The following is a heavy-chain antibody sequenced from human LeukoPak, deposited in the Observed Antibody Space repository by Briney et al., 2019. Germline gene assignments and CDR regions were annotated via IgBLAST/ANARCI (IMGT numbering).Heavy chain of an antibody. CDR2: ISYDGSNK. J-gene: IGHJ4*02. CDR1: GFTFSSYA. D-gene: IGHD4-17*01. V-gene: IGHV3-30-3*01. CDR3: ARGAVRGTVTHFDY. Sequence: PGGSLRLSCAASGFTFSSYAMHWVRQAPGKGLEWVAVISYDGSNKYYADSVKDRFTISRDNSKNTLYLQMNSLRAEDTAVYYCARGAVRGTVTHFDYWGQGTLVTVSS.